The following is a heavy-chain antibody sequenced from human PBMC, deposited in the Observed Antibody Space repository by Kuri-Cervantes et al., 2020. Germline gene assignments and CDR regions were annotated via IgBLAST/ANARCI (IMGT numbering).Heavy chain of an antibody. Sequence: SQTLSLTCAVSGGSISSGGYSWSWIRQPPGKGLEWIGYIYHSGSTYYNPSLKSRVTVSVDRSKNQFSLKLSSVTAADTAVYYCARSYYDILTGYYNDAFDMWGQGTMVTVSS. CDR1: GGSISSGGYS. CDR3: ARSYYDILTGYYNDAFDM. CDR2: IYHSGST. J-gene: IGHJ3*02. V-gene: IGHV4-30-2*01. D-gene: IGHD3-9*01.